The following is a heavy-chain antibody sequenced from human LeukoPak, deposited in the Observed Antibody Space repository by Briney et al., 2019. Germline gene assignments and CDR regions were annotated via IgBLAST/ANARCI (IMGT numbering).Heavy chain of an antibody. CDR2: ISSSGSTI. D-gene: IGHD1-1*01. CDR1: GFTFSSYE. Sequence: GGSLRLSCAASGFTFSSYEMNWVRQAPGKGLEWVSYISSSGSTIYYADSVKGRFTISRDNAKNSLYLQMSSLRAEDTAVYYCARDQETTAYYYGMDVWGQGTTVTVSS. V-gene: IGHV3-48*03. CDR3: ARDQETTAYYYGMDV. J-gene: IGHJ6*02.